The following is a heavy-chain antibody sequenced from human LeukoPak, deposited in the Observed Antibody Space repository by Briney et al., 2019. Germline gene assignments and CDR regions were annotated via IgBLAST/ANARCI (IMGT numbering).Heavy chain of an antibody. V-gene: IGHV3-23*01. Sequence: GGSLRLSCAASGFTFSSYAMSWVRQAPGKGLEWVSAIGGSGGSTYYADSVKGRFTISRDNSKNTLYLQMNSLRAEDTAVYYCAKDHQVLPGCFDYWGQGTLVTVSS. CDR2: IGGSGGST. D-gene: IGHD2-2*01. CDR1: GFTFSSYA. CDR3: AKDHQVLPGCFDY. J-gene: IGHJ4*02.